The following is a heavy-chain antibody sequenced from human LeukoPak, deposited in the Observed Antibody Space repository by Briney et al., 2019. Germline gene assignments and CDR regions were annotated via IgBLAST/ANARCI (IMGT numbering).Heavy chain of an antibody. D-gene: IGHD4-17*01. J-gene: IGHJ3*02. CDR2: ISSSSSYM. CDR3: ARLPTYGDYGNHAFDI. V-gene: IGHV3-21*01. Sequence: GGALRLSCAASGFTFSSYSMNWVRQAPGKGLEWVSSISSSSSYMYYADSVKGRFTISRDNAKNSLYLQMNSLRAEDTAVYYCARLPTYGDYGNHAFDIWGQGTMVTVSS. CDR1: GFTFSSYS.